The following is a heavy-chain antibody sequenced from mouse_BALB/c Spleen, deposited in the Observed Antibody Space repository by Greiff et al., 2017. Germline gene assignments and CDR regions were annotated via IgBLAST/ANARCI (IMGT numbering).Heavy chain of an antibody. CDR3: ARGGYFDY. CDR1: GFTFSSYT. Sequence: EVHLVESGGGLVQPGGSLKLSCAASGFTFSSYTMSWVRQTPEKRLEWVAYISSGSSTIYYADTVKGRFTISRDNPKNTLFLQMTSLRSEDTAMYYCARGGYFDYWGQGTTLTVSS. CDR2: ISSGSSTI. J-gene: IGHJ2*01. V-gene: IGHV5-17*02.